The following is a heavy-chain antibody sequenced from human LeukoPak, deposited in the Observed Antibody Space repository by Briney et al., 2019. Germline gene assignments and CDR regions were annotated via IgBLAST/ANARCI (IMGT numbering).Heavy chain of an antibody. J-gene: IGHJ4*02. Sequence: GGSLRLSCAASGFTLSDYAMCWVRQSPGKGLEWVSVIYSGGSTYYANSVKGRFTISRDNSKNTLYLQMNSLRAEDTAVYYCAREAVTRNYFDYWGQGTLVTVSS. CDR2: IYSGGST. V-gene: IGHV3-53*01. CDR1: GFTLSDYA. CDR3: AREAVTRNYFDY. D-gene: IGHD4-17*01.